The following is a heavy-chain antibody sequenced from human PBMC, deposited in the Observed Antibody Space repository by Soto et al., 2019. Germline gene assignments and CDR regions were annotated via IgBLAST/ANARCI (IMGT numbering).Heavy chain of an antibody. V-gene: IGHV1-69*13. D-gene: IGHD6-13*01. CDR3: ARGAEPGIAAAGTDY. J-gene: IGHJ4*02. CDR2: IIPIFGTA. Sequence: SVKVSCKASGGTFSSYAISWVRQAPGQVLEWLGGIIPIFGTANYAQKFQGRVTITADESTSTAYMELSSLRSEDTAVYYCARGAEPGIAAAGTDYWGQGTLVTVS. CDR1: GGTFSSYA.